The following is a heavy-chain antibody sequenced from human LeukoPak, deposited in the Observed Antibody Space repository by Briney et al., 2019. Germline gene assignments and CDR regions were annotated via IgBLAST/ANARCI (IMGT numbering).Heavy chain of an antibody. CDR3: AKNRGDSSGVF. J-gene: IGHJ4*02. Sequence: PGGSLRLSCAASEFTVSTNYMSWVRQAPGKGLEWVSIIYSGGTTYYADSVKGRFTISRDNSKKMLYHQMNSLRAEDTAVYYCAKNRGDSSGVFGGQGTLVTVSS. CDR2: IYSGGTT. V-gene: IGHV3-66*01. D-gene: IGHD3-10*01. CDR1: EFTVSTNY.